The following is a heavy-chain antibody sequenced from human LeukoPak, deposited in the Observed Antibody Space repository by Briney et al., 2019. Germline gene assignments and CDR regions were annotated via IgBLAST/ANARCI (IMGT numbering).Heavy chain of an antibody. CDR3: ARVAAGVNWFDP. V-gene: IGHV4-61*02. J-gene: IGHJ5*02. Sequence: SETLSLTCTVSGGSISSGSYYWSWIRQPAGKGLEWIGRIYTSGSTNYNPSLKSRVTISVDTSKNQFSLKLSSVTAADTAVYYCARVAAGVNWFDPWGQGTLVTVSS. CDR2: IYTSGST. D-gene: IGHD6-13*01. CDR1: GGSISSGSYY.